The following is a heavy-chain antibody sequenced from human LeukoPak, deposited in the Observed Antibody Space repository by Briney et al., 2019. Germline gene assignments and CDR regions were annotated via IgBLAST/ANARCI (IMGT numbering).Heavy chain of an antibody. CDR3: ARERDFYKFGFRYYYYGMDV. Sequence: SGGSLRLSCAASGFTFSSCSMDWVRQAPGKGLEWVSSISSSSSYIYYADSVKGRFTISRDNAKNSLYLQMNSLRAEDTAVYYCARERDFYKFGFRYYYYGMDVWGQGTTVTVSS. V-gene: IGHV3-21*01. D-gene: IGHD3-10*01. J-gene: IGHJ6*02. CDR1: GFTFSSCS. CDR2: ISSSSSYI.